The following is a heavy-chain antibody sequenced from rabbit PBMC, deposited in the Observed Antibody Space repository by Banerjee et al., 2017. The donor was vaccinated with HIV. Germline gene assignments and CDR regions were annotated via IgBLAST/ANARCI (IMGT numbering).Heavy chain of an antibody. D-gene: IGHD6-1*01. CDR3: ARDLDTYSDGYAFNL. J-gene: IGHJ4*01. CDR1: GFSFSSSYY. V-gene: IGHV1S40*01. Sequence: QSLEESGGDLVKPGASLTLTCTASGFSFSSSYYMCWVRQAPGKGLEWIACIYTGGSGFTYYASWAKGRFTISKTSSTTVTLQMTSLTAADTATYFCARDLDTYSDGYAFNLWGPGTLVTVS. CDR2: IYTGGSGFT.